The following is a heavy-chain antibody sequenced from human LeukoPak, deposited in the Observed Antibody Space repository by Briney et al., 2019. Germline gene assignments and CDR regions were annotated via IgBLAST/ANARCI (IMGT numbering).Heavy chain of an antibody. Sequence: PSETLSLTCTVSGGSISSSSYYWGWIRQPPGKGLEWIGSIYYSGSTYYNPSLKSRVTISVDTSKNQFSLKLSSVTAADTAVYYCASSAGYSSGDRASVWFDPWGQGTLVTVSS. V-gene: IGHV4-39*01. CDR2: IYYSGST. J-gene: IGHJ5*02. CDR3: ASSAGYSSGDRASVWFDP. CDR1: GGSISSSSYY. D-gene: IGHD6-19*01.